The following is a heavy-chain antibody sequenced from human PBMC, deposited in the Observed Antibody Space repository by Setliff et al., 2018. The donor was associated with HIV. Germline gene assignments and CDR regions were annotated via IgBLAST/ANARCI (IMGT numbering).Heavy chain of an antibody. CDR1: GYTFTSYY. CDR3: ARNPHYFDRSGYYSWFYFDY. V-gene: IGHV1-8*02. CDR2: VNPYSGNS. Sequence: ASVKVSCKASGYTFTSYYMHWVRQAAGQGLEWLGWVNPYSGNSGYAQKFQGKVTMTRDTSTSTVYMELSSLRSEDTAVYYCARNPHYFDRSGYYSWFYFDYWGQGSLVTVS. D-gene: IGHD3-22*01. J-gene: IGHJ4*02.